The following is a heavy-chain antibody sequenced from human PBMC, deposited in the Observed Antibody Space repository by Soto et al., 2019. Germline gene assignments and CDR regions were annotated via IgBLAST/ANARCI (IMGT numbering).Heavy chain of an antibody. D-gene: IGHD6-6*01. Sequence: PGGSLRLSCAASGFTFSSYAMHWVRQAPGKGLEWVAVISYDGSNKYYADSVKGRFTISRDNSKNTLYLQMNSLRAEDTAVYYCARDSSSHIYYYYGMDVWGQGTTVTVSS. V-gene: IGHV3-30-3*01. CDR1: GFTFSSYA. CDR3: ARDSSSHIYYYYGMDV. J-gene: IGHJ6*02. CDR2: ISYDGSNK.